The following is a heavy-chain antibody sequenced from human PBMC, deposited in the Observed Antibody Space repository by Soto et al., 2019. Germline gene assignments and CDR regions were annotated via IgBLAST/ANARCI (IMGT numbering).Heavy chain of an antibody. CDR2: ISGGGNT. CDR1: GFTVSSNY. D-gene: IGHD3-9*01. V-gene: IGHV3-66*01. Sequence: GGSLRLSCAASGFTVSSNYMNWVRQAPGKGLEWVSVISGGGNTYYADSVKGRFTISRDNSKNTLYLHMNNVRADDTAVYYCARDRSRFFDWIPYFDYWGQGTLVTVSS. J-gene: IGHJ4*02. CDR3: ARDRSRFFDWIPYFDY.